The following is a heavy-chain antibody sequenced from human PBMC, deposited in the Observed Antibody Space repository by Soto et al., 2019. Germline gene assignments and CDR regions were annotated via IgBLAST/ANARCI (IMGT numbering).Heavy chain of an antibody. D-gene: IGHD4-17*01. V-gene: IGHV1-3*05. CDR3: ARDRSVTTTPHDAFDI. J-gene: IGHJ3*02. CDR2: INAGNGNT. CDR1: GYTFTSYA. Sequence: QVQLVQSGAEEKKPGASVKVSCKASGYTFTSYAMHWVRQAPGQRLEWMGWINAGNGNTKYSQKFQGRVTITRDTSASTAYMELSSLRSEDTAVYYCARDRSVTTTPHDAFDIWGQGTMVTVSS.